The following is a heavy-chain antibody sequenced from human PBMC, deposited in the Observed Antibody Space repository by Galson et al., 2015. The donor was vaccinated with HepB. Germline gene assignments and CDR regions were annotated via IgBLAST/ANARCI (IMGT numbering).Heavy chain of an antibody. CDR2: ISAYNGNT. Sequence: SVKVSCKASGYTFTNYGISWVRQAPGQGLEWMGWISAYNGNTIYVQKLQGRVTMTTDTSTNTAYMELRSLRSDDTAVYYCARGYYFGSGSYYQAYYYGLDVWGQGTTVTVSS. CDR3: ARGYYFGSGSYYQAYYYGLDV. D-gene: IGHD3-10*01. V-gene: IGHV1-18*04. J-gene: IGHJ6*02. CDR1: GYTFTNYG.